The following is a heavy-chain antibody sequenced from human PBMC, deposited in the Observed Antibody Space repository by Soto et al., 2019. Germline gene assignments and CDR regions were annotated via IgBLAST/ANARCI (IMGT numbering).Heavy chain of an antibody. CDR3: ARGSEEWSTLGVFDS. CDR2: VIPSMESP. D-gene: IGHD3-3*01. CDR1: GGTFTTYS. V-gene: IGHV1-69*18. Sequence: QVQLVQSGAEVKKPGSSVQVSCKASGGTFTTYSFIWVRQAPGQGLEWLGSVIPSMESPNSAQKFQDRVTISADESTGTAFLTLTSLRSDDTAVYFCARGSEEWSTLGVFDSWGQGTLVSVSS. J-gene: IGHJ4*02.